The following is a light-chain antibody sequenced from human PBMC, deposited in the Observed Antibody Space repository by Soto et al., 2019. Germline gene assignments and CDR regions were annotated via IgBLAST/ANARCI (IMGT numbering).Light chain of an antibody. J-gene: IGLJ2*01. CDR1: SSDVGGYNY. V-gene: IGLV2-14*01. Sequence: QSLLTQPASASGSPGQSITISCTGTSSDVGGYNYVSWYQQHPGKAPKLMIYDVSNRPSGVSNRFSGSKSGNTASLTISGLQAEDEADYYCSSYTSSSTLVVFGGGTKVTDL. CDR2: DVS. CDR3: SSYTSSSTLVV.